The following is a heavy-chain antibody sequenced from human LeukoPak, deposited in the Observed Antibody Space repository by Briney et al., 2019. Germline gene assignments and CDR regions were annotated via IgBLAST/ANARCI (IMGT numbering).Heavy chain of an antibody. CDR2: IYSGGST. CDR1: GFTVSSNY. J-gene: IGHJ3*01. D-gene: IGHD3-22*01. V-gene: IGHV3-53*01. CDR3: ARDLDYYDSSGYYTV. Sequence: GGSLRLSCAASGFTVSSNYMSWVRQAPGKGLEWVSVIYSGGSTYYADSVKGRFTISRDNSKNTLYLQMKSLRAEDTAVYYCARDLDYYDSSGYYTVWGQGTMVTVSS.